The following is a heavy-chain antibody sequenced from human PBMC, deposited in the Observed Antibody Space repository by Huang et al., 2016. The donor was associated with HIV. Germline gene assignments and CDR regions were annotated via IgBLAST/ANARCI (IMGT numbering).Heavy chain of an antibody. D-gene: IGHD6-13*01. CDR1: GGSVSGHY. CDR3: ARASWYEPRSWYFGL. V-gene: IGHV4-34*01. CDR2: INDNGYT. Sequence: QVQLQQWGAGLLKPSETLSLTCAVYGGSVSGHYWSWIRQPPGKGLEWIAEINDNGYTKYNPCLKSRVTISVNTSRNQFSRKLNSVTAADAAVYYCARASWYEPRSWYFGLWGRGTLVTVSS. J-gene: IGHJ2*01.